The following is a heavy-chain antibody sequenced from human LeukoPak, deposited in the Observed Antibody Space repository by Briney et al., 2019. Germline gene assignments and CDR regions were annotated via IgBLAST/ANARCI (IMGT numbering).Heavy chain of an antibody. CDR3: ASPTGS. J-gene: IGHJ5*02. CDR1: GFTFNSYA. Sequence: GGSLRLSCAASGFTFNSYAMSWVRQAPGKGLEWVSVISHSGGKTYYADSVKGRFTISRDNAKNSLYLQMNSLRAGDTAVYYCASPTGSWGQGTLVTVSS. V-gene: IGHV3-23*01. CDR2: ISHSGGKT. D-gene: IGHD1-1*01.